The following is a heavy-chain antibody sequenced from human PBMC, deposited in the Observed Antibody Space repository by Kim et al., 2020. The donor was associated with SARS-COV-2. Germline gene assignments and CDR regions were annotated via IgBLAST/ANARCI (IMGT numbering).Heavy chain of an antibody. V-gene: IGHV4-34*01. CDR2: GST. Sequence: GSTNYNPSLKSRVTISVDTSKNQFSLKLSSVTAADTAVYYCARGGGVSDYWGQGTLVTVSS. CDR3: ARGGGVSDY. D-gene: IGHD2-8*01. J-gene: IGHJ4*02.